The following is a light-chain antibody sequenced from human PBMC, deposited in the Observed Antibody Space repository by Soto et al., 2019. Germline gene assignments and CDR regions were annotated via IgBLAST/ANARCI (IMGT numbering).Light chain of an antibody. J-gene: IGKJ1*01. CDR3: QQYNSYSET. CDR1: QTISSW. CDR2: KAS. Sequence: DIQMTQSPSSLSASVGDRVTITCXASQTISSWLAWYQQKPGKAPKLLIYKASTLKSGVPSRFSGSGSGTEFTLTISSLQPDDFATYYCQQYNSYSETFGQGTKVDIK. V-gene: IGKV1-5*03.